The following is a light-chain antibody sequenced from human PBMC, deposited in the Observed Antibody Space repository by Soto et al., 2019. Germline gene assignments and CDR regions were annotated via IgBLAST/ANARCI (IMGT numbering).Light chain of an antibody. CDR2: GAS. CDR1: QSVSATY. J-gene: IGKJ4*01. Sequence: EFVLTQSPGTLSLSPGERATLSCRASQSVSATYLAWYQQKPGQAPRLLIYGASTRATGVPARFSGSGSGTEFTLTISNLQSEDFAVYYCQQHSDWPLTFGGGTKVDIK. CDR3: QQHSDWPLT. V-gene: IGKV3-15*01.